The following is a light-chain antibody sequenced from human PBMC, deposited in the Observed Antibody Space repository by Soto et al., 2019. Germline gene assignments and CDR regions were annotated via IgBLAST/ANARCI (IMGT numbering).Light chain of an antibody. CDR2: DAS. J-gene: IGKJ5*01. Sequence: IQLTQSPASLSASVGERVTITCRASQEIRGALAWYQQSPGEAPQLLIYDASTLESGVPSRFSGSSSGTHFTLTISSLQPEDFATYYCQQFLSYPITFGQGTRLEI. CDR1: QEIRGA. CDR3: QQFLSYPIT. V-gene: IGKV1-13*02.